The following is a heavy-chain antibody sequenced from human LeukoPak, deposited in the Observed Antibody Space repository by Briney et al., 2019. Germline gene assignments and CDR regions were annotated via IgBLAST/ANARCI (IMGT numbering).Heavy chain of an antibody. CDR2: ISGSGGST. CDR1: GFTFSSYA. V-gene: IGHV3-23*01. J-gene: IGHJ4*02. D-gene: IGHD5-18*01. Sequence: GGSLRLSCAASGFTFSSYAMSWVRQAPGKGLEWVSAISGSGGSTYHADSVKGRFTISRDNSKNTLYLQMNSLRAEDTAVYYCAKGRLQLWRSFDYWGQGTLVTVSS. CDR3: AKGRLQLWRSFDY.